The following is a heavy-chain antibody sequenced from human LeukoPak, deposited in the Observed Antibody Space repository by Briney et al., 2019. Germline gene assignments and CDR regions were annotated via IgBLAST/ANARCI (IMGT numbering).Heavy chain of an antibody. CDR2: IIPIFGTA. V-gene: IGHV1-69*13. D-gene: IGHD5-24*01. Sequence: ASVKVSCKASGGTFSSYAISWVRQAPGQGLEWMGGIIPIFGTANYAQKFQGRVTITADESTSTAYMELSSLRSEDTAVYYCASQVTRDGYNFVPYYYGMDVWGQGTTVTVSS. CDR3: ASQVTRDGYNFVPYYYGMDV. CDR1: GGTFSSYA. J-gene: IGHJ6*02.